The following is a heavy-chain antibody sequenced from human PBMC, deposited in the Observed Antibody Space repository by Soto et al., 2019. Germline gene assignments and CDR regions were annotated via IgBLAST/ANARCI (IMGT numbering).Heavy chain of an antibody. CDR3: AAAGGSRDELDY. Sequence: ASVKVSCKVSGYTLTELSMHWVRQAPGKGLEWMGGFDPEDGETVYAQKFQGRVTMTEDTSTDTAYMELSSLRSEDTAVYYCAAAGGSRDELDYWGQGTLVIVSS. CDR1: GYTLTELS. V-gene: IGHV1-24*01. CDR2: FDPEDGET. J-gene: IGHJ4*02.